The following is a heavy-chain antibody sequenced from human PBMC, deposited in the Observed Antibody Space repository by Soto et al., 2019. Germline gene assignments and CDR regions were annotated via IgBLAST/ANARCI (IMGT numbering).Heavy chain of an antibody. D-gene: IGHD2-8*01. Sequence: QLRLQESGSGLVKPSQTLSLTCAVSGGSISSGGYSWSWIRQPPGKGLEWIGYIYHSGSTYYNPSLKSRVTISVDRSKNQFSLKLSSVPAADTAVYYCARGPPNTYWGQGTLVTVSS. CDR1: GGSISSGGYS. CDR3: ARGPPNTY. J-gene: IGHJ4*02. V-gene: IGHV4-30-2*01. CDR2: IYHSGST.